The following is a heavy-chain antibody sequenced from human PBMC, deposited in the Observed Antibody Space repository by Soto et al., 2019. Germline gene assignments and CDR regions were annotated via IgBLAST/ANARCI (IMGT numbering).Heavy chain of an antibody. Sequence: SVKVSCKASGGTFSSYAISWVRQAPGQGLEWMGGIIPVFGTANYAQKFQGGVTITADESTSTAYMELSSLRSEDTAVYYCASAYYSNYEGRREYYFDYWGQGTLVTVSS. CDR2: IIPVFGTA. J-gene: IGHJ4*02. CDR1: GGTFSSYA. CDR3: ASAYYSNYEGRREYYFDY. V-gene: IGHV1-69*13. D-gene: IGHD4-4*01.